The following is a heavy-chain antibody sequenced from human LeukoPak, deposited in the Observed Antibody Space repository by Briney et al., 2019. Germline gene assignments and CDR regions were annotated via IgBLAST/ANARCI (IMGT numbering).Heavy chain of an antibody. V-gene: IGHV1-8*01. J-gene: IGHJ4*02. CDR1: GYTFNIYD. CDR2: MNPNSGST. Sequence: GASVKVSCKASGYTFNIYDINWVRQAPGQGLEWMGWMNPNSGSTGYAQKFQGRVTLTRNTSISTAYMELSNLRSDDTAVYSCARGSRSGWYYFDYWGQGTLVTVSS. D-gene: IGHD6-19*01. CDR3: ARGSRSGWYYFDY.